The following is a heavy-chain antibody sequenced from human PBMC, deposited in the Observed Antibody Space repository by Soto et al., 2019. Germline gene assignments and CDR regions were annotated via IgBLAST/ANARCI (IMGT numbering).Heavy chain of an antibody. Sequence: ASVKVSCKASGYTFTGYYMHWVRQAPGRGLEWMGWINPNSGGTKSAQKFQGRVTMTRDTSISTAYMELSRLRSDDTAVYYCARRKGDSYDSSGYHYYFDYWGQGTLVTVSS. D-gene: IGHD3-22*01. CDR2: INPNSGGT. V-gene: IGHV1-2*02. CDR1: GYTFTGYY. CDR3: ARRKGDSYDSSGYHYYFDY. J-gene: IGHJ4*02.